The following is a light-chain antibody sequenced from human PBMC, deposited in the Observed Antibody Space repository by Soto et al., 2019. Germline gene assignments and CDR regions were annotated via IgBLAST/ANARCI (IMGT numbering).Light chain of an antibody. CDR1: SSDVANYKY. Sequence: QSALTQPRSVSGSPGQSVTMSCTRTSSDVANYKYVSWYQQHPGKAPKLMIYDVNKRPSGVPYRFSGSKSGNTASLTISELQAEDEADYYCCSYAGTYTRVFGTGTKVTVL. V-gene: IGLV2-11*01. J-gene: IGLJ1*01. CDR2: DVN. CDR3: CSYAGTYTRV.